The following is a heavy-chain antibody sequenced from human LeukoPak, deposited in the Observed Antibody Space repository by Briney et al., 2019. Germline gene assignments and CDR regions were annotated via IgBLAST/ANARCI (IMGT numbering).Heavy chain of an antibody. CDR2: IKQDGSEK. V-gene: IGHV3-7*01. J-gene: IGHJ4*02. CDR1: GFTFSSYW. D-gene: IGHD1-26*01. Sequence: GGSLRLSCAASGFTFSSYWMTWVRQAPGKGLEWVANIKQDGSEKYYVDPVKGRFTISRDNAKNSLYLQMNSLRAEDTAVYYCARVGGSYYALDYWGQGTLVTVSS. CDR3: ARVGGSYYALDY.